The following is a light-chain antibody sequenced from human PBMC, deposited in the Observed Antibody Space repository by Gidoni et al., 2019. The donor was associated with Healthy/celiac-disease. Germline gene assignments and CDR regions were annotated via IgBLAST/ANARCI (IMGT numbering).Light chain of an antibody. V-gene: IGKV3-15*01. CDR1: QSVSSN. CDR2: GAS. CDR3: QQYNNWPPPT. J-gene: IGKJ4*01. Sequence: EIVMTQSPATLSVSPGERATPSCRASQSVSSNLAWYPPKPGHAPRLLIYGASTRATGIPARFSGRGSGTYFPLTIRSLQSEDFAVYYCQQYNNWPPPTFGGGTKVEIK.